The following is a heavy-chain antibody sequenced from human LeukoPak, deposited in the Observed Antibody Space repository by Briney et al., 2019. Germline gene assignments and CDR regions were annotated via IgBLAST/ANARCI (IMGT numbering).Heavy chain of an antibody. D-gene: IGHD5-12*01. V-gene: IGHV1-3*01. CDR1: GYTFTSYA. J-gene: IGHJ4*02. CDR3: ARGVATNRYYFDY. Sequence: GASVKVSCKASGYTFTSYAMHWVRQAPGQRLEWMGWINAGNGNTKYSQKFQGRVTITRDTSASTAYMELSSLRSEDTAEYSCARGVATNRYYFDYWGQGTLVTVSS. CDR2: INAGNGNT.